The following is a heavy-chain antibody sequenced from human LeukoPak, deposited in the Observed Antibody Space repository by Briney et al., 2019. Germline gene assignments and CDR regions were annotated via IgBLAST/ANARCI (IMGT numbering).Heavy chain of an antibody. CDR2: ISSSSLSYI. CDR1: GFTFNSYS. J-gene: IGHJ4*02. V-gene: IGHV3-21*01. CDR3: ARAQYSYGLDY. D-gene: IGHD5-18*01. Sequence: GGSLRLSCAASGFTFNSYSMNWVRQAPGKGLEWVSSISSSSLSYIYYADSVKGRFTISRDNAKNSLYLQMNSLRAEDTAVYYCARAQYSYGLDYWGQGTLVTVSS.